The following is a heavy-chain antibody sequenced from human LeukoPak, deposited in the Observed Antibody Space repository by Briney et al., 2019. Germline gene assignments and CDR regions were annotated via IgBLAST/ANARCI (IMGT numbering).Heavy chain of an antibody. D-gene: IGHD1-7*01. CDR3: ARDSRTGTTSS. Sequence: GGSLRLSCAASGFTFSTYNMNWVRQAPGKGLEWVSSISSSSSYIYYADSVKGRFTISRDNAKNSLYLQMNSLRAEDTAVYYCARDSRTGTTSSWGQGTLVTVSS. J-gene: IGHJ5*02. CDR2: ISSSSSYI. CDR1: GFTFSTYN. V-gene: IGHV3-21*01.